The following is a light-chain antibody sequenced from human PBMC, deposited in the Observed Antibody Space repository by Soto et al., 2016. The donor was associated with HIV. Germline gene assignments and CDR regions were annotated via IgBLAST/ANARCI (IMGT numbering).Light chain of an antibody. CDR3: QVWDERGDAVV. Sequence: SYVLTQPPSISVAPGKTATITCGGDNIRRKSVNWYQQKPGQAPVLVVYDDTNRPSGIPGRFSGSNSGNAATLTITKVEFGDEADYYCQVWDERGDAVVLAGGTKVTVL. V-gene: IGLV3-21*03. J-gene: IGLJ2*01. CDR2: DDT. CDR1: NIRRKS.